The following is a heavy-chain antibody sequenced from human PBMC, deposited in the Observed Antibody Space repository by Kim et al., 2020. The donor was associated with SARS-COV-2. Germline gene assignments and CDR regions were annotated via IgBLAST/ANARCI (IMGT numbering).Heavy chain of an antibody. CDR3: ARDPLGDIVVVPAASGYAFDI. CDR1: GFTFSSYS. D-gene: IGHD2-2*01. V-gene: IGHV3-21*01. Sequence: GGSLRLSCAASGFTFSSYSMNWVRQAPGKGLEWVSSISSSSSYIYYADSVKGRFTISRDNAKNSLYLQMNSLRAEDTAVYYCARDPLGDIVVVPAASGYAFDIWGQGTMVTVSS. CDR2: ISSSSSYI. J-gene: IGHJ3*02.